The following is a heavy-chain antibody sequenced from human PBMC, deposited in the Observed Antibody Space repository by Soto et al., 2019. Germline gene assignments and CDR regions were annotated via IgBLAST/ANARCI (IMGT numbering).Heavy chain of an antibody. Sequence: GASVKVSCKASGGTFSSYAISWVRQAPGQGLEWMGGIIPIFGTANYAQKFQGRVTITADESTSTAYMELSSLRSEDTAVYYCAIDPSGIAAAGSSYYFYYCFDVYRQLTTFTICS. D-gene: IGHD6-13*01. V-gene: IGHV1-69*13. CDR1: GGTFSSYA. CDR2: IIPIFGTA. J-gene: IGHJ6*01. CDR3: AIDPSGIAAAGSSYYFYYCFDV.